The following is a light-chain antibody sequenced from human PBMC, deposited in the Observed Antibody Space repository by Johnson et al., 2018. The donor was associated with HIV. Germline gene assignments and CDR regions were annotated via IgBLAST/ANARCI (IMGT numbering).Light chain of an antibody. CDR2: DND. J-gene: IGLJ1*01. V-gene: IGLV1-51*01. Sequence: QLVLTQPPSVSAAPRQKVTISCSGSSSNIGKNYVSWYRHLPGTAPKLLIYDNDKRPSGIPDRFSASKSGSSATLGITGLQTGDEADYYCATWDSSLSAYVFGGGTKVTVL. CDR3: ATWDSSLSAYV. CDR1: SSNIGKNY.